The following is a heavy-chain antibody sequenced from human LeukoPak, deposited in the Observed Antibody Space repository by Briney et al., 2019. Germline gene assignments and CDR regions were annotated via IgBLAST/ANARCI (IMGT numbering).Heavy chain of an antibody. J-gene: IGHJ6*02. V-gene: IGHV3-21*01. D-gene: IGHD6-19*01. CDR2: ITSTSNYI. CDR1: GFAFSDYS. Sequence: GGSLGLSCAASGFAFSDYSMNWVRQAPGKGLEWVSSITSTSNYIYYADSVQGRFTISRDNAKNSLYLQMNSLRAEDTAVYYCARDLTYGWGYYFGLDVWGQGTTVTVSS. CDR3: ARDLTYGWGYYFGLDV.